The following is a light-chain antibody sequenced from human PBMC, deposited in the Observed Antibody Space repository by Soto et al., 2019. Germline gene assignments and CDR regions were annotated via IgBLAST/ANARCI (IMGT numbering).Light chain of an antibody. CDR3: QQRSDGIT. Sequence: EIVLTQSPATLSLSPGEGATLSCGASQSIRKFLAWYQHKPGQGPRLLIYDTSIRATDVPARFSGSGSGTDFTLTISSLEPEDFAVYYCQQRSDGITFGPGTKVEVK. V-gene: IGKV3-11*01. J-gene: IGKJ3*01. CDR2: DTS. CDR1: QSIRKF.